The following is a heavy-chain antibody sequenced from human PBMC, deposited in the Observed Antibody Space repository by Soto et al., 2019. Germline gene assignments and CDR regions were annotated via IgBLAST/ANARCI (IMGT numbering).Heavy chain of an antibody. V-gene: IGHV4-61*01. D-gene: IGHD5-18*01. CDR3: AGPRTYGYGVFYYYAMDV. CDR2: SYSNGNT. CDR1: GGSISSGRYY. J-gene: IGHJ6*02. Sequence: SETLSLTCTVSGGSISSGRYYWSWIRQSPGKGLEWIGYSYSNGNTNYNPSLKSRVTISVDTSNNRISLRLSSVTAADTAVYYCAGPRTYGYGVFYYYAMDVWGQGTTVTVSS.